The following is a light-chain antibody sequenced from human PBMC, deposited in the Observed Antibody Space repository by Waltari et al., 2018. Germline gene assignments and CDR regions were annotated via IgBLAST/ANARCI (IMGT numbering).Light chain of an antibody. CDR2: ETT. Sequence: QSALTQPASVSGSPGQSITISCSAVSSDTGSDHLVSWYQQHPDRAPKLIVYETTKRPSGVSHRFSGSKSANTASLTISGLQAEDEAEYYCCSYGDTGTVIFGGGTKLTVL. CDR3: CSYGDTGTVI. V-gene: IGLV2-23*02. CDR1: SSDTGSDHL. J-gene: IGLJ2*01.